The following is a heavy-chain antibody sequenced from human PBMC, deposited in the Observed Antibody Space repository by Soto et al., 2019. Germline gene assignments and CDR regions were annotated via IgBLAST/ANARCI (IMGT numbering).Heavy chain of an antibody. D-gene: IGHD3-3*01. J-gene: IGHJ4*02. CDR2: ISGSGGST. CDR3: AKDLVTIFGAVLEYYFDY. V-gene: IGHV3-23*01. Sequence: GGSLRLSCAASGFTFSSYAMSWVRQAPGKGLEWVSAISGSGGSTYYADSVKGRFTISRDNSKNTLYLQMNSLRAEDTAVYYCAKDLVTIFGAVLEYYFDYWGQGTLVTVSS. CDR1: GFTFSSYA.